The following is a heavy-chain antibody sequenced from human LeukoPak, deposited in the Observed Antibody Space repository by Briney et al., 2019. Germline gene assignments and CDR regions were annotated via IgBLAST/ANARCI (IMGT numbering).Heavy chain of an antibody. V-gene: IGHV3-15*01. CDR1: GFTFSNAW. CDR2: IKSKTDGGTT. CDR3: TTDHKPVAGKALKYFDY. D-gene: IGHD6-19*01. Sequence: GGSLRLSCEASGFTFSNAWMSWVRQAPGKGLEWVGRIKSKTDGGTTDYAAPVKGRFTISRDDSKNTLYLQMNSLKTEDTAVYYCTTDHKPVAGKALKYFDYWGQGTLVTFSS. J-gene: IGHJ4*02.